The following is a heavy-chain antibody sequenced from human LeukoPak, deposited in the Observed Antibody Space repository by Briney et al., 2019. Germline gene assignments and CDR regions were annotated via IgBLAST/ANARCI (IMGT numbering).Heavy chain of an antibody. Sequence: TGGSLRLSCAASGFTFSSYAMSWVRQAPGKGLEWVSAISGSGGSTYYADSVKGRFTISRDNSKNTLYLQMNSLRAEDTAVYYCAKDGPSSGWSHPDYWGQGSLVTVSS. D-gene: IGHD6-19*01. CDR1: GFTFSSYA. J-gene: IGHJ4*02. CDR2: ISGSGGST. V-gene: IGHV3-23*01. CDR3: AKDGPSSGWSHPDY.